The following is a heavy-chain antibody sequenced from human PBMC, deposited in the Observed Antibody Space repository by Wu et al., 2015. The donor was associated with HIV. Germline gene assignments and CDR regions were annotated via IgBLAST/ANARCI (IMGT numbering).Heavy chain of an antibody. CDR1: GYTFTSYE. Sequence: QVQLVQSGAEVKKPGASVKVSCKASGYTFTSYEINWVRQATGQGLEWMGWMNPNSGNTGFAQKFQGRVTMTRNTSISTAYMELSRLRSDDTAVYYCARGPYMDYYDSPSYYSYMDVWGEWDHGHRLL. D-gene: IGHD3-22*01. CDR2: MNPNSGNT. V-gene: IGHV1-8*02. J-gene: IGHJ6*03. CDR3: ARGPYMDYYDSPSYYSYMDV.